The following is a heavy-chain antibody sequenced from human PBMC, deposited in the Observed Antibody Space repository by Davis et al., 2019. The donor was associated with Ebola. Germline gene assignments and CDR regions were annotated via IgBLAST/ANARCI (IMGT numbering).Heavy chain of an antibody. CDR3: ATLTFGGVIVMA. Sequence: MPGGSLRLSCAVYGGSFSGYYWSWIRQPPGKGLEWIGEINHSGSTNYNPSLKSRVTISVDTSKNQFSLKLSSVTAADTAVYYCATLTFGGVIVMAWGQGTLVTVSS. CDR2: INHSGST. CDR1: GGSFSGYY. J-gene: IGHJ4*02. D-gene: IGHD3-16*02. V-gene: IGHV4-34*01.